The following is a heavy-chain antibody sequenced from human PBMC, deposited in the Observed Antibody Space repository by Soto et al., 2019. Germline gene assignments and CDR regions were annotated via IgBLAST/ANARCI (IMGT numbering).Heavy chain of an antibody. V-gene: IGHV4-4*07. Sequence: PSETLSLTCSVSGGSMSKFYWRWIRKPAGKGLEWMGRVYATGTSDYNPSLRSRIAMSVDISKKTFSLRLRSVTAADTGVYYCVRDGSKTLRDCFDPWREGILVTAPQ. CDR2: VYATGTS. J-gene: IGHJ5*02. CDR1: GGSMSKFY. D-gene: IGHD4-17*01. CDR3: VRDGSKTLRDCFDP.